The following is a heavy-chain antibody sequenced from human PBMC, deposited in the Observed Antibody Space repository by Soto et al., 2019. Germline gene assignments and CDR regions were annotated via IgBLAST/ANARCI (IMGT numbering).Heavy chain of an antibody. Sequence: KTSETLSLTCTVSGGSISSGDYYWSWIRQPPGKGLEWIGYIYYSGSTYYNPSLKSRVTISVDTSKNQFSLKLSSVTAADTAVYYCARNPKHPGRDFWSAVAPPSYIDYRGQGTLVTVS. CDR3: ARNPKHPGRDFWSAVAPPSYIDY. J-gene: IGHJ4*02. D-gene: IGHD3-3*01. CDR2: IYYSGST. CDR1: GGSISSGDYY. V-gene: IGHV4-30-4*01.